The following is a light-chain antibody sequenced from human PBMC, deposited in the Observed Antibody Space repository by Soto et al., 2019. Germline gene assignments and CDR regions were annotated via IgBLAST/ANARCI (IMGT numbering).Light chain of an antibody. CDR1: QSIGNW. J-gene: IGKJ1*01. CDR2: KAS. V-gene: IGKV1-5*03. CDR3: QQYDNYWT. Sequence: DLQMTQSPSTLSASVGDRVIITCRASQSIGNWLAWYQQKPGKAPKLLIYKASSLESGVPSRFSGSGSGTEFTLTISSLQPDDFATYYCQQYDNYWTFGQGTKVKIK.